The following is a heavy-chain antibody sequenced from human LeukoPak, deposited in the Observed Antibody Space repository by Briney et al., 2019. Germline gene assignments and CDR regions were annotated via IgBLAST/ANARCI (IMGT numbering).Heavy chain of an antibody. J-gene: IGHJ4*02. Sequence: PGGSLRLSCAASGFTFSSYEMNWVRQAPGKGLEWVSYISSSGSTIYYADSVKGRFTISRDNAKNSLYLQMNSLSAEDTAVYYCASQKGRIAVAVDYWGQGTLVTVSS. CDR1: GFTFSSYE. V-gene: IGHV3-48*03. CDR3: ASQKGRIAVAVDY. D-gene: IGHD6-19*01. CDR2: ISSSGSTI.